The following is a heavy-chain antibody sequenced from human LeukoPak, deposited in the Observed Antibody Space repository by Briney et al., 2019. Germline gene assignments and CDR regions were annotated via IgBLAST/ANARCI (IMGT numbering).Heavy chain of an antibody. Sequence: GGSLRLSCAASGFTFSNYAMSWVRQAPGKGLEWVSTISGSGGSIYYADSVKGRFTISRDNSKNTLYLQMNSLRAEDTAVYYCAKGGDSGSYYPFDYWGQGTLVTVSS. D-gene: IGHD3-10*01. CDR2: ISGSGGSI. J-gene: IGHJ4*02. CDR1: GFTFSNYA. CDR3: AKGGDSGSYYPFDY. V-gene: IGHV3-23*01.